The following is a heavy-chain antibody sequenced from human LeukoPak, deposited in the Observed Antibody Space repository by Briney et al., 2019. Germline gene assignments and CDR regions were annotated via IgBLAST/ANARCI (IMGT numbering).Heavy chain of an antibody. V-gene: IGHV3-7*01. CDR3: ARHNYDFWSVYMDV. D-gene: IGHD3-3*01. J-gene: IGHJ6*03. CDR2: IKQDGSEK. Sequence: GGSLRLSCAASGFTFSSYWMSWVRQAPGKGLEWLANIKQDGSEKYYVDSVKGRFIISRDNAKNSLYLQMNSLRAEDTAVYYCARHNYDFWSVYMDVWGKGTTVTVSS. CDR1: GFTFSSYW.